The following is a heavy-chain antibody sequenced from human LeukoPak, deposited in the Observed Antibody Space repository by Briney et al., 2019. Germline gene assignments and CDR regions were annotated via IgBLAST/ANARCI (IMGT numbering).Heavy chain of an antibody. Sequence: SETLSLTCTVSGGSISSSSYYWGWIRQPPGKGLEWIGSIYYSGSTNYNPSLKSRVTISVDTSKNQFSLKLSSVTAADTAVYYCARGVGYDSSGYSYYYMDVWGKGTTVTVSS. J-gene: IGHJ6*03. CDR1: GGSISSSSYY. D-gene: IGHD3-22*01. CDR3: ARGVGYDSSGYSYYYMDV. CDR2: IYYSGST. V-gene: IGHV4-39*07.